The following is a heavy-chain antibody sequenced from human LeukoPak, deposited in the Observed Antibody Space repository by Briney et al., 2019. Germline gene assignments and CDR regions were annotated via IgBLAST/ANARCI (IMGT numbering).Heavy chain of an antibody. J-gene: IGHJ5*02. D-gene: IGHD1-26*01. V-gene: IGHV1-8*02. CDR1: GYTFTSYG. CDR3: ARDNSQNEGATTFWWFDP. CDR2: MNPNSGNT. Sequence: ASVKVSCKASGYTFTSYGISWVRQATGQGLEWMGWMNPNSGNTGYAQKFHGRVTMTRDTSTTTVHMELSSLSSDDTAVYYCARDNSQNEGATTFWWFDPWGQGTLVTVSS.